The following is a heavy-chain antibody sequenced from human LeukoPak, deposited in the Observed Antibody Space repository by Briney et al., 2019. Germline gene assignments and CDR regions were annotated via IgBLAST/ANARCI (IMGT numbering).Heavy chain of an antibody. J-gene: IGHJ4*02. CDR3: ATQDSSHY. V-gene: IGHV4-39*01. D-gene: IGHD3-22*01. CDR1: GDSVSSTNYY. Sequence: SETLSLTCTVSGDSVSSTNYYWGWIRQPPGRGLEWIASIRYSESAYYSPSLKSRATVSVDTSKNQFSLRLRSLTATDTAVYYCATQDSSHYWGQGTLVTVSS. CDR2: IRYSESA.